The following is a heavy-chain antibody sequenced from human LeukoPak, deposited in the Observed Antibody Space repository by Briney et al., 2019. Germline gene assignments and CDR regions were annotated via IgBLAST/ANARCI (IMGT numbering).Heavy chain of an antibody. CDR1: GGSISSYS. D-gene: IGHD1-26*01. Sequence: SETLSLTCTVSGGSISSYSWSWIRQPAGKGLEWIGRLYASGITDYNPSRKSRVTMSVDTSKNQLSLKLTSVTAADTAVYYCARDSYVGAFDIWGQGTMVTVSS. J-gene: IGHJ3*02. CDR2: LYASGIT. CDR3: ARDSYVGAFDI. V-gene: IGHV4-4*07.